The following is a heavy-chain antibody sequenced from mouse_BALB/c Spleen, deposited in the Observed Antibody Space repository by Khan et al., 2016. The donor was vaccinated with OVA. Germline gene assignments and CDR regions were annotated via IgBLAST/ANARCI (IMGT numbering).Heavy chain of an antibody. CDR1: GYTLTNYG. D-gene: IGHD2-1*01. Sequence: QIQLVQSGPELKKPGETVKISCKASGYTLTNYGMNWVKQAPGKGIKWMGWKNTYTGEPTYAEDFKGRIAFSLETSASTAYLQINNLKNEDTATYFCARSNGNYWFAYWGQGTLVTVSA. V-gene: IGHV9-3-1*01. J-gene: IGHJ3*01. CDR3: ARSNGNYWFAY. CDR2: KNTYTGEP.